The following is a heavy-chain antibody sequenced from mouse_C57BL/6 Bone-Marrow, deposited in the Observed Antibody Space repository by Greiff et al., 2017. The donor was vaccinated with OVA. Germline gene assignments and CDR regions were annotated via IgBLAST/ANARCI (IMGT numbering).Heavy chain of an antibody. CDR3: ARGFYFDY. V-gene: IGHV1-84*01. Sequence: LQESGPELVKPGASVQISCKASGYTFTDYYINWVKQRPGQGLEWIGWLYPGSGNTKYNAKFKGKATLTVDTSSSTAYMQLSSLTSEDSAVYFCARGFYFDYWGQGTTLTVSS. J-gene: IGHJ2*01. CDR1: GYTFTDYY. CDR2: LYPGSGNT.